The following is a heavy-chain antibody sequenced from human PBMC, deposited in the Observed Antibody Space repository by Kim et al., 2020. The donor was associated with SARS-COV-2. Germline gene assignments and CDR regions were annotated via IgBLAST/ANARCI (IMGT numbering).Heavy chain of an antibody. D-gene: IGHD3-9*01. CDR2: ISSSSSYI. Sequence: GGSLRLSCAASGFTFSSYSMNWVRQAPGKGLEWVSSISSSSSYIYYADSVKGRFTISRDNAKNSLYLQMNSLRAEDTAVYYCAREALAYFDWTRRFNWFDPWGQGTLVTVSS. V-gene: IGHV3-21*01. CDR1: GFTFSSYS. J-gene: IGHJ5*02. CDR3: AREALAYFDWTRRFNWFDP.